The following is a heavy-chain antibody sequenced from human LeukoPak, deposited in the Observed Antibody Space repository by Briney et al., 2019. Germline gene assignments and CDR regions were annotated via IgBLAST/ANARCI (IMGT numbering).Heavy chain of an antibody. Sequence: ASVKVSCKASGYTFTSYGISWVRQAPGQGLEWMGWISAYNGNTNYAQKLQGRVTMTTDTSTSTAYMELRSLRSDDTAVYYCAMARKSSGGSCYRGAFDIWGQGTMVTVSS. CDR3: AMARKSSGGSCYRGAFDI. V-gene: IGHV1-18*01. CDR1: GYTFTSYG. CDR2: ISAYNGNT. J-gene: IGHJ3*02. D-gene: IGHD2-15*01.